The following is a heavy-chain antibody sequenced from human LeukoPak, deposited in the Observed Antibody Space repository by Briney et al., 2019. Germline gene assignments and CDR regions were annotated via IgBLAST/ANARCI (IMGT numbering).Heavy chain of an antibody. CDR3: ARDLRYFAGDAFDI. CDR1: GFTFSSYG. D-gene: IGHD3-9*01. Sequence: PGGSLRLSCAASGFTFSSYGMSWVRQAPGKGLEWVSGINWNGGSTGYADSVKGRFTISRDNAKNSLYLQMNSLRAEDTALYYCARDLRYFAGDAFDIWGQGTMVTVSS. J-gene: IGHJ3*02. CDR2: INWNGGST. V-gene: IGHV3-20*04.